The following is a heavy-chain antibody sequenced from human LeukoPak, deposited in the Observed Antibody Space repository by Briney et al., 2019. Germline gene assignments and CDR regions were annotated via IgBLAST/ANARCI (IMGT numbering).Heavy chain of an antibody. CDR1: GFSFSTYG. D-gene: IGHD6-13*01. CDR3: AKDGLGILCLDY. J-gene: IGHJ4*02. Sequence: GGSLRLSCAASGFSFSTYGMHWVRQAPGKGLEWVAVISYDGSDKYYADSVKGRFTISRDNSKNTLYLQMNSLRPEDTAVYYCAKDGLGILCLDYWGQGTLISVSS. CDR2: ISYDGSDK. V-gene: IGHV3-30*18.